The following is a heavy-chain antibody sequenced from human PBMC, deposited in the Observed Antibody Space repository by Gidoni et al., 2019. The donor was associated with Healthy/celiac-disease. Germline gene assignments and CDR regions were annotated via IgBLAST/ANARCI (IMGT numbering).Heavy chain of an antibody. Sequence: QVQLVQSGAEVTKPGASVKVSCKASGYTFTGYYMHWVRQAPGQGLEWMGRINPNSGGTNYAQKFQGRVTMTRDTSISTAYMELSRLRSDDTAVYYGAREPDADTAMVNDYYYYGMDVWGQGTTVTVSS. CDR2: INPNSGGT. CDR3: AREPDADTAMVNDYYYYGMDV. D-gene: IGHD5-18*01. V-gene: IGHV1-2*06. J-gene: IGHJ6*02. CDR1: GYTFTGYY.